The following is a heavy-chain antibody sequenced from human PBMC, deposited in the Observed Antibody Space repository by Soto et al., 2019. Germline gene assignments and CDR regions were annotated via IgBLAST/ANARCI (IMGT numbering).Heavy chain of an antibody. CDR2: IHYRGST. Sequence: PSETMGVTCTVSGGSISDYYCNWIRQPPGKGLEWIGYIHYRGSTKYKPSLQSRVTISVDTSKSQFALKVTSVTAADTAVYYCASRSAMVSYGMDVWRHGSTVTVS. V-gene: IGHV4-59*01. J-gene: IGHJ6*02. CDR3: ASRSAMVSYGMDV. CDR1: GGSISDYY. D-gene: IGHD5-18*01.